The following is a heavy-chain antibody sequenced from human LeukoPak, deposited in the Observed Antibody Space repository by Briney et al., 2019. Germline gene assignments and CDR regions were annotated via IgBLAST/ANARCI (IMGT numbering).Heavy chain of an antibody. CDR3: ARCGSGNYYDSSGYYVGY. J-gene: IGHJ4*02. D-gene: IGHD3-22*01. CDR2: IYYSGST. Sequence: SETLSLTCTVSGGSISSFYWGWIRQPPGKGLEWIGSIYYSGSTYYNPSLKSRVTISVDTSKNQFSLKLSSVTAADTAVYYCARCGSGNYYDSSGYYVGYWGQGTLVTVSS. CDR1: GGSISSFY. V-gene: IGHV4-39*01.